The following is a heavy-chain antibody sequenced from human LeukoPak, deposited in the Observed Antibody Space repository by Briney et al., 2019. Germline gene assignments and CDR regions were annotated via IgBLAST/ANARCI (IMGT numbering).Heavy chain of an antibody. Sequence: PSETLSLTCTVSGGSISSYYWSWIRQPPGKGLEWIGYIYYSGSTNYNPSLKSRVTISVDTSKNQFSLKLSSVTAADTAVYYCARREQDTAMVTNAFDIWGQGTMVTVSS. CDR2: IYYSGST. CDR3: ARREQDTAMVTNAFDI. J-gene: IGHJ3*02. CDR1: GGSISSYY. D-gene: IGHD5-18*01. V-gene: IGHV4-59*08.